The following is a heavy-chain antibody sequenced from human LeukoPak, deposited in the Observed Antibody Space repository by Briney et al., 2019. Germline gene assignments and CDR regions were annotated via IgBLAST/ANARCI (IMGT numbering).Heavy chain of an antibody. CDR1: GYTFTSYY. CDR3: AREGYYYDSSGYFPYFDY. Sequence: ASVKVSCKASGYTFTSYYMHWVRQAPGQGLEWMGIINPSGGSTSYAQKFQGRVTMTRDTSTSTVYMELSSLRSEDTAVYYCAREGYYYDSSGYFPYFDYCGQGTLVTVSS. D-gene: IGHD3-22*01. CDR2: INPSGGST. J-gene: IGHJ4*02. V-gene: IGHV1-46*01.